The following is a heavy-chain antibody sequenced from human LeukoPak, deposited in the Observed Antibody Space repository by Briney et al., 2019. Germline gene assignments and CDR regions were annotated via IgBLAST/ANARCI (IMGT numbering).Heavy chain of an antibody. CDR1: GGSISSGGYY. Sequence: SETLSLTRTVSGGSISSGGYYWDWIRQPPGKGLEWIGSIYYSGSTYYNPSLKSRVTMSADTSKNQLSLKLSSVTAADTAVYYCARPYYYDSRIDPWGQGILVTVSS. J-gene: IGHJ5*02. D-gene: IGHD3-22*01. V-gene: IGHV4-39*07. CDR2: IYYSGST. CDR3: ARPYYYDSRIDP.